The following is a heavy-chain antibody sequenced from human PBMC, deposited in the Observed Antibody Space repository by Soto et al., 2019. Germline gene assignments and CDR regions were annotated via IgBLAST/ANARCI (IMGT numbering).Heavy chain of an antibody. V-gene: IGHV3-30*18. CDR3: AKDQRDQVLLWFGELYY. Sequence: GGSLRLCCAASGFTVSSYVMHGVRQTPGKGLEWVAVISYDGSNKYCADSVKGRFTISRDNSKNTLYLQMNSLRAEDTAVYYCAKDQRDQVLLWFGELYYWGQGTLVTVSS. CDR1: GFTVSSYV. J-gene: IGHJ4*02. D-gene: IGHD3-10*01. CDR2: ISYDGSNK.